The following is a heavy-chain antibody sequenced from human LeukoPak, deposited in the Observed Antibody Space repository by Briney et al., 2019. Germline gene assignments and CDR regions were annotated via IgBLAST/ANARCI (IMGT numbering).Heavy chain of an antibody. CDR3: ARQRLYSSSWWSFDY. CDR1: GYSFTSYW. D-gene: IGHD6-13*01. CDR2: IYPGDSDT. Sequence: GESLKISCKGFGYSFTSYWIGWVRQMPGKGLEWMGIIYPGDSDTRYSPSFQGQVTISADKSISTAYLQWSSLKASDTAMYYCARQRLYSSSWWSFDYWGQGTLVTVSS. J-gene: IGHJ4*02. V-gene: IGHV5-51*01.